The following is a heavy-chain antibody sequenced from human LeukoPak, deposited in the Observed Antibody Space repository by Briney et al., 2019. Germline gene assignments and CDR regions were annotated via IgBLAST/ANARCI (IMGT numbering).Heavy chain of an antibody. D-gene: IGHD3-22*01. J-gene: IGHJ4*02. V-gene: IGHV3-23*01. CDR1: GFTFSDNA. Sequence: GGSLTLSCAASGFTFSDNAMSWVRQAPGKGLEWVSAISASGGTIYYADSVKGRFIISRDNSKNTLYLQMHSLRAEDTAVYYCAKATMIIGGFDYWGQGTLVTVSS. CDR3: AKATMIIGGFDY. CDR2: ISASGGTI.